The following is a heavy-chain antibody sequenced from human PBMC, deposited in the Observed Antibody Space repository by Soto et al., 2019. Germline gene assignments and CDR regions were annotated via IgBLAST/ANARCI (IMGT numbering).Heavy chain of an antibody. D-gene: IGHD2-15*01. CDR2: ISAYNGNT. CDR1: GYTFTSYG. CDR3: ARDSGIVVVVAATLYYYYYMDV. J-gene: IGHJ6*03. Sequence: ASVKVSCKASGYTFTSYGISWVRQAPGQGLEWMGWISAYNGNTNYAQKLQGRVTMTTDTSTSTAYMELRSLRSDDTAVYYCARDSGIVVVVAATLYYYYYMDVWGKGTTVTVSS. V-gene: IGHV1-18*01.